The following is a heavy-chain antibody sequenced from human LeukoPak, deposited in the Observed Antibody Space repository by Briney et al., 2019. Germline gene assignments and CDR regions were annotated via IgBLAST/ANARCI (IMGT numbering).Heavy chain of an antibody. CDR2: IYYSGST. D-gene: IGHD3-10*01. Sequence: SETLSLTCTVSNGSISSGGFYWSWIRQHPGKGLEWIGYIYYSGSTYYNPSLKSRVTISVDTSKNQFSLKLSSVTAADTAVYYCAARRPYYYGSGSAPDAFDIWGQGTMVTVSS. CDR3: AARRPYYYGSGSAPDAFDI. J-gene: IGHJ3*02. V-gene: IGHV4-31*03. CDR1: NGSISSGGFY.